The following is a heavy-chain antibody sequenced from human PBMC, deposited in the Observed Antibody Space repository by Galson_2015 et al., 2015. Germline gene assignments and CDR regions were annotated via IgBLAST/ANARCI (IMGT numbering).Heavy chain of an antibody. J-gene: IGHJ6*02. CDR2: IKHKSGDT. D-gene: IGHD3-10*02. Sequence: SVKVSCKASGYTFSDYYIHWVRQAPGKGLEWMGWIKHKSGDTKYTENFQGWVTMTRDKSIRTVYMEMSRLRSDDTAVYYCAKGGFIGYKPQLFGSYFLYGMDFWGQGTTVSVSS. CDR3: AKGGFIGYKPQLFGSYFLYGMDF. V-gene: IGHV1-2*04. CDR1: GYTFSDYY.